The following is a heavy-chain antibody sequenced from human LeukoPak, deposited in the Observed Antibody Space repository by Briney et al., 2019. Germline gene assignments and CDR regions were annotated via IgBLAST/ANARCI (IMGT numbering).Heavy chain of an antibody. D-gene: IGHD6-6*01. CDR1: GYTFTDYY. J-gene: IGHJ6*03. V-gene: IGHV1-2*02. Sequence: GASVKVSCKASGYTFTDYYIHWVRQAPGQGLEWMGWTDPNSGGTNYAQKFQGRVTMTRDTSISTAYMELSRLRSDDTAVYYCARLSRARSYYYYYYYMDVWGKGTTVTVSS. CDR2: TDPNSGGT. CDR3: ARLSRARSYYYYYYYMDV.